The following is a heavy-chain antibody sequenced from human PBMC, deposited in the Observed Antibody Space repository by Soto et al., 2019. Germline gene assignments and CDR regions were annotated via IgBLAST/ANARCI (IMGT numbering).Heavy chain of an antibody. J-gene: IGHJ4*02. CDR2: IIPIFGTA. CDR3: AGGGGSGSRNLYYFDY. CDR1: GGTFSSYA. Sequence: QVQLVQSGAEVKKPGSSVKVSCKASGGTFSSYAISWVRQAPGQGLEWMGGIIPIFGTANYAQKFQGRVTITADESTSTAYMEQSSLRSEDTAVYYCAGGGGSGSRNLYYFDYWGQGTLVTVSS. V-gene: IGHV1-69*12. D-gene: IGHD3-10*01.